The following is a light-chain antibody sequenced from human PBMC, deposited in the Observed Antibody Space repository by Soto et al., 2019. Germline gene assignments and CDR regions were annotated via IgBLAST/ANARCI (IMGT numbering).Light chain of an antibody. J-gene: IGKJ1*01. CDR2: AAS. CDR3: QQYYSYPRT. V-gene: IGKV1-8*01. Sequence: AIRMTQSPSSFSASTGDRVTITCRASQGISSYLAWYQQKPGKAPKLLIYAASTLQSGVPSRFSGSGSGTDFPLTISCLQSKDFATYYCQQYYSYPRTFRQGTKVEIK. CDR1: QGISSY.